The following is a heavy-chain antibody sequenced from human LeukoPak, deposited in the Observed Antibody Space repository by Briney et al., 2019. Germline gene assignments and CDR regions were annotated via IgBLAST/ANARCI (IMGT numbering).Heavy chain of an antibody. Sequence: GASVKVSCKASGYTFTGYYMHWVRQAPGQGLEWMGWINPNSGGTNYAQKFQGRVTMTRDTSTSTAYMELSRLRSDDTAVYYCARYYDSSGYPYYWGQGTLVTVSS. V-gene: IGHV1-2*02. CDR1: GYTFTGYY. D-gene: IGHD3-22*01. CDR3: ARYYDSSGYPYY. J-gene: IGHJ4*02. CDR2: INPNSGGT.